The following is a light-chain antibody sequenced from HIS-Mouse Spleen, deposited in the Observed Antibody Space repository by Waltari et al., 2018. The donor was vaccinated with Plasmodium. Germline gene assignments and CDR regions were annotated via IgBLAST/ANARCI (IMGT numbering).Light chain of an antibody. J-gene: IGKJ3*01. V-gene: IGKV3-15*01. CDR1: QSVSSN. CDR3: QQYNNWSFT. Sequence: VMTQSPATLSVSPGERATLSCRASQSVSSNLAWYQQKPGQAPRLLIYGASTRATGIPARFSGSGSGTEFTLTISSLQSEDFAVYYRQQYNNWSFTFGPGTKVDIK. CDR2: GAS.